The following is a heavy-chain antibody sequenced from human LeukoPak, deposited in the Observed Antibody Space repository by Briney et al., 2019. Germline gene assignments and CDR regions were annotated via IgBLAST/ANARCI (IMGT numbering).Heavy chain of an antibody. Sequence: GGSLRLSCAAAGFTFSNYWMSWVRQAPGKGLEWVANIKQDGSEKYYVDSVKGRFTISRDNAKNSLYLQMNSLRAEDTAVYCCARVHYSSSWYNWFDPWGQGTLVTVSS. D-gene: IGHD6-13*01. CDR2: IKQDGSEK. V-gene: IGHV3-7*01. J-gene: IGHJ5*02. CDR3: ARVHYSSSWYNWFDP. CDR1: GFTFSNYW.